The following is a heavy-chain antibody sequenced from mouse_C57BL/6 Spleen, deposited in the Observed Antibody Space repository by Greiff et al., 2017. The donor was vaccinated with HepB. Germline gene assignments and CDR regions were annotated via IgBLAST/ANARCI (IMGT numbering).Heavy chain of an antibody. CDR2: IHPNSGST. J-gene: IGHJ4*01. D-gene: IGHD1-1*01. V-gene: IGHV1-64*01. CDR3: ARPYGSRNYAMDY. CDR1: GYTFTSYW. Sequence: VQLQQPGAELVKPGASVKLSCKASGYTFTSYWMHWVKQRPGQGLEWIGMIHPNSGSTNYNEKFKSKATLSVDKSSSTAYMQLSSLTSEDSAVYYCARPYGSRNYAMDYWGQGTSVTVSS.